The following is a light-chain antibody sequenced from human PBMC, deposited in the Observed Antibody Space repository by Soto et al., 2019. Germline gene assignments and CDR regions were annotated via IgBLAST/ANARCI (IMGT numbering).Light chain of an antibody. CDR3: SSYTSGSGDYV. J-gene: IGLJ1*01. CDR2: EVS. CDR1: SSHVGGYNY. Sequence: QFALTQPASVSGSPGQSITISCTGTSSHVGGYNYVSWYQQHQGKAPKLMIYEVSNRPSGVSNRFSGSKSGNTASLNISGLQAEYEDDYYCSSYTSGSGDYVFGTGTKLTVL. V-gene: IGLV2-14*01.